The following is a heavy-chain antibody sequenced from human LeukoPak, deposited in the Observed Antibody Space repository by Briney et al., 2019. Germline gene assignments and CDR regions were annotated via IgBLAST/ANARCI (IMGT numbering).Heavy chain of an antibody. Sequence: SETLSLTCTVSGYSISSGYYWGWIRPPPGKGLEWIGSIYHSGSTYYNPSLKSRVTISVDTSKNQFSLKLSSVTAADTAVYYCAKDPKPVWGSYRLSNFDYWGQGTLVTVSS. CDR2: IYHSGST. CDR1: GYSISSGYY. CDR3: AKDPKPVWGSYRLSNFDY. J-gene: IGHJ4*02. D-gene: IGHD3-16*02. V-gene: IGHV4-38-2*02.